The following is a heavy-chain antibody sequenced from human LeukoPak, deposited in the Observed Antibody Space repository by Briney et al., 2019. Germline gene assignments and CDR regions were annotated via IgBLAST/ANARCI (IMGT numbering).Heavy chain of an antibody. CDR1: GGSISGYY. CDR2: VHYSGST. CDR3: ARDVDTAMVALDY. V-gene: IGHV4-59*12. Sequence: SSETLSLTCTVSGGSISGYYYYWIRQPPGKGLEWIGYVHYSGSTNYNPSLKSRVTISVDTSKNQFSLKLSSVTAADTAVYYCARDVDTAMVALDYWGQGTLVTVSS. D-gene: IGHD5-18*01. J-gene: IGHJ4*02.